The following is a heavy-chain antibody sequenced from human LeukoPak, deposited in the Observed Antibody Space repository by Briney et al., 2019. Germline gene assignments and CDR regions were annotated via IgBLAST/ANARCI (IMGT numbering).Heavy chain of an antibody. CDR1: GITFSNSA. CDR2: ITKSGDQT. D-gene: IGHD5-18*01. V-gene: IGHV3-23*01. J-gene: IGHJ4*02. CDR3: ARGVGGYSYGYDTDY. Sequence: GGSLRLSCVPSGITFSNSALSWVRQAPGKGLEWVSTITKSGDQTYYADSVKGRFTNSRDNSKNTLYLQMNSLRAEDTAVYYCARGVGGYSYGYDTDYWGQGTLVTVSS.